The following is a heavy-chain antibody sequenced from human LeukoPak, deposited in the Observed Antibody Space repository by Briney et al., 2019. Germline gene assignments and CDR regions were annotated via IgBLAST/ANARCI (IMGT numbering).Heavy chain of an antibody. Sequence: PGGSLRLSCAASGFTFSSYSMNWVRQAPGKGLEWVSYISSSSSTIYYADSVKGRFTISRDNSKNTLYLQVNSLRAEDTAVYYCAKEVLEWLFTHSHFDYWGQGTLVTVSS. CDR2: ISSSSSTI. CDR1: GFTFSSYS. CDR3: AKEVLEWLFTHSHFDY. J-gene: IGHJ4*02. V-gene: IGHV3-48*01. D-gene: IGHD3-3*01.